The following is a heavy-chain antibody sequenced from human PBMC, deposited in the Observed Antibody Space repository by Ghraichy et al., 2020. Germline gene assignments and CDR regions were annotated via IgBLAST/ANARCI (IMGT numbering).Heavy chain of an antibody. CDR2: IYHSGST. J-gene: IGHJ6*02. D-gene: IGHD2-2*02. Sequence: SETLSLTCAVSGGSISSSNWWSWVRQPPGKGLEWIGEIYHSGSTNYNPSLKSRVTISVDKSKNQFSLKLSSVTAADTAVYYCARDRVVVPAAINFLVHYGMDVWGQGTTVTVSS. CDR3: ARDRVVVPAAINFLVHYGMDV. CDR1: GGSISSSNW. V-gene: IGHV4-4*02.